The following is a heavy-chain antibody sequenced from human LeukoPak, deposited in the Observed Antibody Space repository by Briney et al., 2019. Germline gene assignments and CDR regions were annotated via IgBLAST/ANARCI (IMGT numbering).Heavy chain of an antibody. CDR2: IYTSGST. J-gene: IGHJ5*02. CDR1: GGSISSYY. Sequence: SETLSLTCTVSGGSISSYYWSWIRQPAGKGLEWIGRIYTSGSTNYNPSLKSRVTMSVDTSKNQFSLKLSSVTAADTAVYYCARGGASYDYVWGSYRPNNNWFDPWGQGTLVTVSS. CDR3: ARGGASYDYVWGSYRPNNNWFDP. D-gene: IGHD3-16*02. V-gene: IGHV4-4*07.